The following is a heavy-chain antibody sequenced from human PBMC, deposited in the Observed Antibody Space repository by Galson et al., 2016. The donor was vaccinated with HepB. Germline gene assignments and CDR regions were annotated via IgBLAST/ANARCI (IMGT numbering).Heavy chain of an antibody. CDR2: IDPRSGGT. V-gene: IGHV1-2*02. D-gene: IGHD1-26*01. J-gene: IGHJ4*02. CDR3: ATLRRIVTTGSWSSPSYFDY. CDR1: GYILTGYY. Sequence: SVKVSCKASGYILTGYYVHWVRQAPGQGLEWMGWIDPRSGGTIYAENFQGRVPMTRDTSINTAYMDLIRLRSADPAVYSCATLRRIVTTGSWSSPSYFDYGGQGTLVTVSS.